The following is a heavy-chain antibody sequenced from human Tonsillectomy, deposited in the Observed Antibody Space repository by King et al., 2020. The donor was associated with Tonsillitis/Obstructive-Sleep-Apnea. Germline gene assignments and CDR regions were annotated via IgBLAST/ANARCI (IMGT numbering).Heavy chain of an antibody. J-gene: IGHJ3*02. CDR1: GFTFSSYG. Sequence: VQLVESGGGVVQPGRSLRLSCAASGFTFSSYGMHWVRQAPGKGLEWVAVIWYDGSNKYYADSVKGRFTISRDNSKNTLYLQMNSLRAEDTAVYYCAREGITICGVALDAFDIWGQGTMGTVSS. V-gene: IGHV3-33*01. CDR2: IWYDGSNK. CDR3: AREGITICGVALDAFDI. D-gene: IGHD3-3*01.